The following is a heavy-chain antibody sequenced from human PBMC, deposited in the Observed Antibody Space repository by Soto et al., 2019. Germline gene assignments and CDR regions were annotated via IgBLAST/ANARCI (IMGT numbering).Heavy chain of an antibody. Sequence: SETLSLTCTVSGGSISSDYWSWIRQPPGKGLEWIGYIYYSVSTNYNPSLKSRVTISVDTSKNQFSLKLSSVTAADTAVYYCARERPDGARLDPWGQGTLVTVSS. CDR3: ARERPDGARLDP. V-gene: IGHV4-59*12. J-gene: IGHJ5*02. D-gene: IGHD6-6*01. CDR2: IYYSVST. CDR1: GGSISSDY.